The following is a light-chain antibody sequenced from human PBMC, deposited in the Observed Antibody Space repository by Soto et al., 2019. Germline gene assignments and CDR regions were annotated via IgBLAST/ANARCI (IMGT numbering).Light chain of an antibody. CDR2: GVS. J-gene: IGLJ2*01. CDR1: SRDVGGYNY. Sequence: QSALTQPASLSGSPGQSITISCTGTSRDVGGYNYVSWYQQHPGKAPRLMIYGVSNRPLGVSYRFSGSKSGNTASLTISGLQSEDEADYYCNSYASVNSPVLFGGGTKLTVL. CDR3: NSYASVNSPVL. V-gene: IGLV2-14*03.